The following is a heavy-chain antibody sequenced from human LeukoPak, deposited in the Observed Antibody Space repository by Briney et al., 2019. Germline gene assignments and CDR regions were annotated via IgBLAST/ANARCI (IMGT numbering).Heavy chain of an antibody. CDR2: TRYDGSNK. V-gene: IGHV3-30*02. D-gene: IGHD6-19*01. CDR1: GFTFSSYG. CDR3: AKAVTSGWFRRPPYYMDV. J-gene: IGHJ6*03. Sequence: PGGSLRLSCAASGFTFSSYGMYWVRQAPGKGLEWVAFTRYDGSNKYYADSVKGRFTISRDNSKNTLYLRMNSLRAEDTAVYYCAKAVTSGWFRRPPYYMDVWGKGTTVTISS.